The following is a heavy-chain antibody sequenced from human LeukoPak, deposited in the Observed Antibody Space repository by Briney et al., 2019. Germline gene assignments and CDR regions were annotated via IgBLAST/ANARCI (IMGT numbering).Heavy chain of an antibody. J-gene: IGHJ4*02. CDR1: GYTFTGYY. V-gene: IGHV1-2*02. CDR3: AREYQLLCFDY. D-gene: IGHD2-2*01. Sequence: ASVKVSCKASGYTFTGYYIYWVRQAPGQGLEYMGWINPNRGGTNSTQKFQGRVTMTRDTSISTAYMELSRLRSDDTAVYYCAREYQLLCFDYWGQGTLVTVSS. CDR2: INPNRGGT.